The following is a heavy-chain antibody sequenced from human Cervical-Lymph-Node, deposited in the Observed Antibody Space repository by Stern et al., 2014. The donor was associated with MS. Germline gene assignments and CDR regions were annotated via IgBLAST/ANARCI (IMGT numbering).Heavy chain of an antibody. CDR2: VYTPGSP. CDR1: GASIGRGSYS. J-gene: IGHJ4*02. Sequence: QLQLQESGPGLLKPSQTLSLTCTVSGASIGRGSYSWSWIRQPAGTGLEWIGQVYTPGSPNHAPPLESEVTIPLDTSNNQVSLRLSSGTAADTAVYYCARGNWNYGAYFDYWGQGTLITVSS. CDR3: ARGNWNYGAYFDY. V-gene: IGHV4-61*02. D-gene: IGHD1-7*01.